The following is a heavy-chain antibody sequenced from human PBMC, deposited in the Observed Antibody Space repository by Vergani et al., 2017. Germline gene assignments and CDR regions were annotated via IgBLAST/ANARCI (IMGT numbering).Heavy chain of an antibody. CDR2: IWYDGSNK. J-gene: IGHJ4*02. CDR1: GFTFSSYG. CDR3: ARVSYGGSRDY. V-gene: IGHV3-33*01. D-gene: IGHD2-15*01. Sequence: QVQLVESGGGVVQPGRSLRLSCAASGFTFSSYGMHWVRQAPGKGLEWVAVIWYDGSNKYYADSVKGRFTISRDNSKNTLYLQMNSLRAEDTAVYYCARVSYGGSRDYWGQGTLVTVSS.